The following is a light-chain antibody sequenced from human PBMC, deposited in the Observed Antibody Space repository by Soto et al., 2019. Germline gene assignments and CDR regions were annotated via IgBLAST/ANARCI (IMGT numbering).Light chain of an antibody. V-gene: IGKV3-20*01. CDR2: GTS. CDR1: QSVASTY. J-gene: IGKJ1*01. Sequence: EIVLTQSPGTLSLSPGERATLSCRASQSVASTYLVWYQQKPGQAPRLLIHGTSSRATGIPDRFSGSGSGTEFTLPISRLEPEDFAVYYCQQYGRSPWTFGQGTKVEI. CDR3: QQYGRSPWT.